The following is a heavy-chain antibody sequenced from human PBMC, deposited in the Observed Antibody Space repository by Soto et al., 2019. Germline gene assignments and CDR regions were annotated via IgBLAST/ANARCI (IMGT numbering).Heavy chain of an antibody. V-gene: IGHV4-34*01. CDR3: ARGGLGP. CDR2: INHSGST. J-gene: IGHJ5*02. CDR1: GGTFSGYY. Sequence: QEQLQQWGAGLLKPSETLSLTCAVYGGTFSGYYWSWISQPPGKGLEWIGEINHSGSTNYNPSLKSRVTISVDTSKNHFSLKLRSVTAADTAVYYCARGGLGPWGQGTLVTVSS.